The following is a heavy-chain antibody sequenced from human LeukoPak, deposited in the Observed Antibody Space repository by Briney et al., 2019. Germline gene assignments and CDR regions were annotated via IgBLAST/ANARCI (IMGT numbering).Heavy chain of an antibody. D-gene: IGHD2-21*01. Sequence: GGSLRLSCAASGFTFSTYAMTWVRQAPGQGLEWVSSISGSGSGTYYADSVKGRFTISRDNSKNTLYLQMNSPRAEDTAVYYCANQHMDYFDYWGQGTLVTVSS. CDR1: GFTFSTYA. CDR3: ANQHMDYFDY. V-gene: IGHV3-23*01. J-gene: IGHJ4*02. CDR2: ISGSGSGT.